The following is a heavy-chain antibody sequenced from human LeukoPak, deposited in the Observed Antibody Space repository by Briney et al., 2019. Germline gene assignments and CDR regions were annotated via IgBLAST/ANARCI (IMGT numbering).Heavy chain of an antibody. V-gene: IGHV3-74*01. CDR2: INTAGSST. CDR3: TREGTNDAFDI. D-gene: IGHD3-10*01. CDR1: GFTFSSYW. Sequence: GGSLRLSCAASGFTFSSYWMHWVRQAPGKGLVWVSRINTAGSSTDYADSVKGRFTISRDNAKNTVYLQMNSLRAEDTAVYYCTREGTNDAFDIWGQGTVIIVSS. J-gene: IGHJ3*02.